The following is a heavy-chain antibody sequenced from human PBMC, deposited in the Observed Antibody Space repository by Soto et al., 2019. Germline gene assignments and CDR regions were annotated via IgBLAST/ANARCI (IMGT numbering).Heavy chain of an antibody. Sequence: QVHLVQSGPEVRKPGASVRVSCEASGYIFTAYSIHWIRQAPGQGLEWMGWINAGNGNTKYSQKFQGRLIITKDTSATTVYMDLSGLRSEDTAIYFCARDFWGAIGHYGVDVWGQGTTDSVSS. D-gene: IGHD3-16*01. CDR3: ARDFWGAIGHYGVDV. CDR2: INAGNGNT. V-gene: IGHV1-3*01. J-gene: IGHJ6*02. CDR1: GYIFTAYS.